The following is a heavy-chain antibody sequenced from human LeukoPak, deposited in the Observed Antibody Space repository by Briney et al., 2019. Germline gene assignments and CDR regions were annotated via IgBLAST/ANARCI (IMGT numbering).Heavy chain of an antibody. CDR3: ARGATGAFDI. J-gene: IGHJ3*02. CDR1: GGSISSGGYS. V-gene: IGHV4-30-2*01. CDR2: IYHSGST. D-gene: IGHD1-26*01. Sequence: SETLSLTCTVSGGSISSGGYSWSWIRQPPGKGLEWIGYIYHSGSTYYNPSLKSRVTISVGRSKNQFSLKLSSVTAADTAVYYCARGATGAFDIWGQGTMVTVSS.